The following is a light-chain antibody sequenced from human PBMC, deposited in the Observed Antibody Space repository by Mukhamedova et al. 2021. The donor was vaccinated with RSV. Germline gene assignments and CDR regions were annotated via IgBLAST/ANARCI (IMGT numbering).Light chain of an antibody. Sequence: MGSQSVRSSLLAWYQHKPGQAPRLLLYGASTRATGIPDRFSGSGSATDFTLTITRLEPEDFAVYFCQQYGSSPRTFGQGTEGEIK. J-gene: IGKJ1*01. CDR2: GAS. CDR1: QSVRSSL. V-gene: IGKV3-20*01. CDR3: QQYGSSPRT.